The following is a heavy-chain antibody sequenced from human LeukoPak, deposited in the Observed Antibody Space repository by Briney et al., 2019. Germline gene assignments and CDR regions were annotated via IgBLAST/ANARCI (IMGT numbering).Heavy chain of an antibody. V-gene: IGHV2-5*02. CDR2: IFSDDDK. D-gene: IGHD4-17*01. CDR3: AHRGRGATDFDY. J-gene: IGHJ4*02. Sequence: SGPTLVKPTQTLTLTCTFSGFSLTTSGVGVGWIRQPPGQALEWLAFIFSDDDKRHSPSLKTRLTVTKDVSKNQVVLRMTNMDPVDTATYYCAHRGRGATDFDYWGQGTLVTVSS. CDR1: GFSLTTSGVG.